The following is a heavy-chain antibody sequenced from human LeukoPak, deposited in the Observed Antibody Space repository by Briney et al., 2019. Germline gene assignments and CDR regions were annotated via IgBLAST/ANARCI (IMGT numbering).Heavy chain of an antibody. J-gene: IGHJ4*02. CDR2: INEDASTI. CDR3: VRDLILVWTPGDDFDH. V-gene: IGHV3-74*03. D-gene: IGHD3-16*01. Sequence: GGSLRLSCVASGFTFSSYWVHWVRQAPGKGLEWVSRINEDASTITYADSVKGRFTISRENAMNTLYLQMNSLRAGDTAVYYCVRDLILVWTPGDDFDHWGQGTLVTVSS. CDR1: GFTFSSYW.